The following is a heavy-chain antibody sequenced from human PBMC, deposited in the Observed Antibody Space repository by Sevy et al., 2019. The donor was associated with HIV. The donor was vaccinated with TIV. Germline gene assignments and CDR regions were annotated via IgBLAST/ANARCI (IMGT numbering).Heavy chain of an antibody. V-gene: IGHV4-39*01. D-gene: IGHD6-19*01. J-gene: IGHJ5*02. Sequence: SETLSLTCSVSGGSISSTSYYWGWILQPPGKGLEWIGTIYYTGNTYYNPSLKSRVTISVDTSKNRFSLKLSSVTAADTAVYYCARQSWYTSGWFWFDPWGQGTLVTVSS. CDR1: GGSISSTSYY. CDR3: ARQSWYTSGWFWFDP. CDR2: IYYTGNT.